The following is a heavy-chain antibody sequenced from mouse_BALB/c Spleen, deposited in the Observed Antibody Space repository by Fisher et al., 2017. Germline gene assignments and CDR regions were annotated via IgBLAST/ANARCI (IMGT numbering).Heavy chain of an antibody. D-gene: IGHD1-1*01. V-gene: IGHV1-69*02. CDR3: GRGITTVVATDYYAMDY. J-gene: IGHJ4*01. Sequence: LKFKGKAILTVDKSSSTAYIQLSSLTSEDSAVYYCGRGITTVVATDYYAMDYWGQGTSVTVSS.